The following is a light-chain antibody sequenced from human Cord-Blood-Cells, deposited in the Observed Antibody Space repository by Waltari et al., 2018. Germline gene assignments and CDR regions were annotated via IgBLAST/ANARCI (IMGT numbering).Light chain of an antibody. J-gene: IGKJ4*01. V-gene: IGKV3-11*01. CDR3: QQRSNWLT. Sequence: EIVLTQSPATLSLSPGERATLSCKASQRVSSYLAWYQQKPGQAPRLLIYDASNRATGIPARFSGSGSETDFTLTISSLEPEDFAVYYCQQRSNWLTFGGGTKVEIK. CDR1: QRVSSY. CDR2: DAS.